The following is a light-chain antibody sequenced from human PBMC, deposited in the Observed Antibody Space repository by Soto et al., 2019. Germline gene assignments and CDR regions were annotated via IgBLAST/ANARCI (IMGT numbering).Light chain of an antibody. V-gene: IGLV1-44*01. CDR3: AAWDDSLNGHVV. J-gene: IGLJ2*01. Sequence: QSVLTQPPSASGTPGQRVTISCAGSSSNIGRNTVNWYHQLPGAAPKLLIYSNNQRPSGVPDRFSGSKSGTSASLAISGLQSEDEADYYCAAWDDSLNGHVVFGGGIKLTVL. CDR2: SNN. CDR1: SSNIGRNT.